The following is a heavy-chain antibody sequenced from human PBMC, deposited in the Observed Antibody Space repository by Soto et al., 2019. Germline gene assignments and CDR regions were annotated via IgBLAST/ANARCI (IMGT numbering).Heavy chain of an antibody. CDR2: IYHSGST. CDR3: ARADRSGASFDY. Sequence: TLSLTCTVSGGSISSGGKYWSWIRQHPGKGLEWIGYIYHSGSTFYNPSLKSRVTITVDTTNNQFSLRLTSVTAADTAMYYCARADRSGASFDYWGQGTLVTVSS. D-gene: IGHD3-22*01. CDR1: GGSISSGGKY. J-gene: IGHJ4*02. V-gene: IGHV4-31*03.